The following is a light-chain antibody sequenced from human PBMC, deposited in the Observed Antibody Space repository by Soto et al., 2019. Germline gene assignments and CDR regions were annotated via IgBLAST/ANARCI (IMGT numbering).Light chain of an antibody. J-gene: IGKJ5*01. V-gene: IGKV3-11*01. CDR1: QSVSSS. Sequence: EIVLTQSPATLSLSQGVGATLSCGASQSVSSSLAWYQQKPGQAPRLLIYAASNRATGIPARFSGSGSGTDFTLTISSLEPEDFAVYYCQQRSNWPITFGQRTRLEIK. CDR3: QQRSNWPIT. CDR2: AAS.